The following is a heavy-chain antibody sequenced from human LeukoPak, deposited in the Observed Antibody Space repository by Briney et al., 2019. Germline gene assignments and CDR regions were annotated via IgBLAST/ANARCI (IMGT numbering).Heavy chain of an antibody. Sequence: PGRSLRLSCAASGFTFNNYGMHWVRRAPGKGLEWVAVISNDGNNKYYADSVKGRFTISRDKSKNTLYLQVNSLRAEDTAVYYCAKDPRIAVTGSGSGYLDLWGRGSLVTVSS. D-gene: IGHD6-19*01. CDR3: AKDPRIAVTGSGSGYLDL. CDR2: ISNDGNNK. CDR1: GFTFNNYG. J-gene: IGHJ2*01. V-gene: IGHV3-30*18.